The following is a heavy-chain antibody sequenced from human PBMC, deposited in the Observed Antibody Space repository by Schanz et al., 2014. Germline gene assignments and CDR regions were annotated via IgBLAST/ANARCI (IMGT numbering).Heavy chain of an antibody. D-gene: IGHD1-26*01. CDR1: GYSFTSYY. J-gene: IGHJ6*02. V-gene: IGHV1-46*01. CDR2: INPSGGST. Sequence: QVQLVQSGAEVKKPGASVKVPCKAFGYSFTSYYIHWVRQAPGQGLEWMATINPSGGSTSFAQKFQGRVTMTRATSTSTVNMELTSLRSEDTAVYYCARDPYSASYFPSPPLYGLDVWGQGTTVTVSS. CDR3: ARDPYSASYFPSPPLYGLDV.